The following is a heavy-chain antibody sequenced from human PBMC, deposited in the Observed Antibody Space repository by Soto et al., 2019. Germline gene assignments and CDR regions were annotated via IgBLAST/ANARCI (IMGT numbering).Heavy chain of an antibody. CDR2: IYPGDSDT. CDR3: ARQGQHRKYYYYYGMDV. Sequence: PGESLKISCKGSGYSFTSYWIGWARQMPGKGLEWMGIIYPGDSDTRYSPSFQGQVTISADKSISTAYLQWSSLKASDTAMYYCARQGQHRKYYYYYGMDVWGQGTTVTVSS. J-gene: IGHJ6*02. D-gene: IGHD2-21*01. V-gene: IGHV5-51*01. CDR1: GYSFTSYW.